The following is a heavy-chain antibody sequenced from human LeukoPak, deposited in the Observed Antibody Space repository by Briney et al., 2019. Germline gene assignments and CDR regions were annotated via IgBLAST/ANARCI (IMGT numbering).Heavy chain of an antibody. D-gene: IGHD2-2*01. CDR3: ERDCSSTSCYCAFDF. CDR2: ISAYNGNT. V-gene: IGHV1-18*01. J-gene: IGHJ4*02. CDR1: GYTFTSYG. Sequence: ASVKVSCKASGYTFTSYGISWLRQAPGQGLEWMGWISAYNGNTNYAQKRHGRVTMTTDTSTSTAYMELRSVRSDDTAVYSCERDCSSTSCYCAFDFWGQGTLVTVPP.